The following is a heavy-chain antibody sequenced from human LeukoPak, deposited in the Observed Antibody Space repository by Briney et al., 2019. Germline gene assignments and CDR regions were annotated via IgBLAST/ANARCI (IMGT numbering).Heavy chain of an antibody. CDR3: ARDLPSIAARFGLFDY. CDR1: GFTFSSYS. D-gene: IGHD6-6*01. Sequence: GGSLRLSCAASGFTFSSYSMNWVRQAPGKGLEWVSSIGSSSSYIYYADSVKGRFTISRDNAKNSLYLQMNSLRAEDTAVYYCARDLPSIAARFGLFDYWGQGTLVTVSS. J-gene: IGHJ4*02. V-gene: IGHV3-21*01. CDR2: IGSSSSYI.